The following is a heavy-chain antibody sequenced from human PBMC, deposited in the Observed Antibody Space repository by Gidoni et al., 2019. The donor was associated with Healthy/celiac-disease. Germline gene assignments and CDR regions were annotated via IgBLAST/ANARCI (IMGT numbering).Heavy chain of an antibody. Sequence: QVQLVESGGGVVQPGRSLRLSCAAYLFPFCSSAMHWVRQPPGKGLEWVAVISYDGSSKYYADSVKGRFTISRDNSKNTLYLQMNSLRAEDTAVFYCARGGYCSSSSCPPAYYYGMDVWGQGTTVTVSS. V-gene: IGHV3-30-3*01. D-gene: IGHD2-2*01. CDR3: ARGGYCSSSSCPPAYYYGMDV. CDR1: LFPFCSSA. J-gene: IGHJ6*02. CDR2: ISYDGSSK.